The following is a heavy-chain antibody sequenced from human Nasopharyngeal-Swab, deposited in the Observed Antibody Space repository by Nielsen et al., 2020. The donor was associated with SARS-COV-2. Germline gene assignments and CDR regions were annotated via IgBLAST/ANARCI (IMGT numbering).Heavy chain of an antibody. CDR3: ARVGPSGYYYGMDV. Sequence: WVGLAHGRGLEWMGRINPNSGGTNYAQKFQGRVTMTRDTSISTAYMELSRLRSDDTAVYYCARVGPSGYYYGMDVWGQGTTVTVSS. J-gene: IGHJ6*02. CDR2: INPNSGGT. D-gene: IGHD6-25*01. V-gene: IGHV1-2*06.